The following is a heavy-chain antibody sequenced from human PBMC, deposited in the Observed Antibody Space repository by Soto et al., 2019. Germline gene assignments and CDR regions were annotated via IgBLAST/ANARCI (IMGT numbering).Heavy chain of an antibody. CDR2: LQTDGSHT. CDR3: ARGGDPNY. Sequence: EVQLVESGGGLVQPGGSLRLSCVASGFTFNYYWMHWVRQAPGEGLMWVSRLQTDGSHTDYADSVKGRFTISRDNAKNTLYPHMNNLKSDDTAVYYCARGGDPNYWGQGTLVTVSS. V-gene: IGHV3-74*01. D-gene: IGHD2-21*02. J-gene: IGHJ4*02. CDR1: GFTFNYYW.